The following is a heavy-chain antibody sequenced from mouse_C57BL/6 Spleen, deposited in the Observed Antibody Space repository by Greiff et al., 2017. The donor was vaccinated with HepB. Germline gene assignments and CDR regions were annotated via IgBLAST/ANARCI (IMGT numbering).Heavy chain of an antibody. D-gene: IGHD3-2*02. CDR2: IYPGDGDT. V-gene: IGHV1-82*01. Sequence: QVQLQQSGPELVKPGASVKISCKASGYAFSSSWMNWVKQRPGKGLEWIGRIYPGDGDTNYNGKFKGKATLTADKSSSTAYMQLSSLTSEDSAVYFCARASDSSGYPFDYWGQGTTLTVSS. CDR1: GYAFSSSW. J-gene: IGHJ2*01. CDR3: ARASDSSGYPFDY.